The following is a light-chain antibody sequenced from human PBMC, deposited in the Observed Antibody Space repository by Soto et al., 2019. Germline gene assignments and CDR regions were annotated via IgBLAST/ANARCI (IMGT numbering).Light chain of an antibody. V-gene: IGLV6-57*03. CDR3: QSYDSSNWV. J-gene: IGLJ3*02. CDR2: EDN. Sequence: LTQPHSVSESPGKTVTISCTRSSGSIASNYVQWYQQRPGSAPTTVIYEDNQRPSGVPDRFSGSIDSSSNSAYLTISGLKTEDEADYYCQSYDSSNWVFGGGTKVTVL. CDR1: SGSIASNY.